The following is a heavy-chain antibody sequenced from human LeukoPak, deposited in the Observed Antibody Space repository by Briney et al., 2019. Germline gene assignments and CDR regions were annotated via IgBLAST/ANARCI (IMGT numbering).Heavy chain of an antibody. CDR3: ARVRAAAGRRNHDAFDI. CDR2: ISYDGSNK. CDR1: GFTFSSYA. V-gene: IGHV3-30*04. D-gene: IGHD6-13*01. J-gene: IGHJ3*02. Sequence: GGSLRLSCAASGFTFSSYAKHWVRQAPGKGLEWVAVISYDGSNKYYADSVKGRFTISRDNSKNTLYLQMNSLRAEDTAVYYCARVRAAAGRRNHDAFDIWGQGTMVTVSS.